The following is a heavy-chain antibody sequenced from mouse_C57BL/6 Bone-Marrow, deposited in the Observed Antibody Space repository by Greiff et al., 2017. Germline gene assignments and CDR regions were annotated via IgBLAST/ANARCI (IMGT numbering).Heavy chain of an antibody. CDR3: ARLYYGNFFDY. D-gene: IGHD2-1*01. CDR1: GFSLSTFGMG. Sequence: QVTLKECGPGILQPSQTLSLTCSFSGFSLSTFGMGVGWIRQPSGKGLEWLAHIWWDDDKYYNPALKSRLTISKDTSKNQVFLKSANLDTADTATYYCARLYYGNFFDYWGQGTTLTVSS. V-gene: IGHV8-8*01. J-gene: IGHJ2*01. CDR2: IWWDDDK.